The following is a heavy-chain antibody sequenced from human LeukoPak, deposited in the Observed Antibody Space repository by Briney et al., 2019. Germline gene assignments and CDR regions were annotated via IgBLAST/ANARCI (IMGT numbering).Heavy chain of an antibody. CDR2: VHYSGST. D-gene: IGHD3-10*01. V-gene: IGHV4-59*01. CDR3: AGYGSESYYKAFDY. CDR1: GGSISSEW. Sequence: SETLSLTCSVSGGSISSEWWAWIRQPPGKGPEWIAYVHYSGSTSYNPSLKSRVTISIDTSKNQFSLKPSSVTAADTALYYCAGYGSESYYKAFDYWGQGTLVTVSS. J-gene: IGHJ4*02.